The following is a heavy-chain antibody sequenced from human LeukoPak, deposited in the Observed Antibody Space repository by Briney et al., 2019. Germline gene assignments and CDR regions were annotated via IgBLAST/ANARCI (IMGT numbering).Heavy chain of an antibody. J-gene: IGHJ4*02. Sequence: SETLSLTCTVSGGSISSYYWSWIRQPPGKGLEWIGYIHYSGSTNYNPSLKSRVTISVDTSKNQFSLKLSSVTAADTAVYYCAREQAGYDYWGQGTLVTVSS. V-gene: IGHV4-59*01. CDR1: GGSISSYY. CDR3: AREQAGYDY. CDR2: IHYSGST. D-gene: IGHD5-12*01.